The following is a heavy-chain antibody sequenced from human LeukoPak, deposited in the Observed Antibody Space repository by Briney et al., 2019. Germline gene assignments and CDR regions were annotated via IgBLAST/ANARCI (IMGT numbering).Heavy chain of an antibody. Sequence: SETLSLTCTVSGVSISSSNSYWGWIRQPPGKGLEWIGSIYYSGNTYYNASLKSQVSISIDTSKNQFSLRLTSVTAADTAVYYCARWGTYASTSNWFDPWGQGTLVTVSS. CDR3: ARWGTYASTSNWFDP. CDR2: IYYSGNT. CDR1: GVSISSSNSY. D-gene: IGHD2-2*01. V-gene: IGHV4-39*07. J-gene: IGHJ5*02.